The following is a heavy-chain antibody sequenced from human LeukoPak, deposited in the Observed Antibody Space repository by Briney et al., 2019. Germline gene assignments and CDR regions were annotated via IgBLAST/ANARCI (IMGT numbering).Heavy chain of an antibody. V-gene: IGHV4-4*07. CDR1: GGSISSYC. D-gene: IGHD6-13*01. Sequence: SETLSLTCTVSGGSISSYCWSWIRQPAGKGLEWIGRIYTSESTNYNPSLQSRVSMSVDTSKNQLSLKLSSVTAADTAVYYCARDQGFYGSRWYYFDYWGQGTLVTVSS. J-gene: IGHJ4*02. CDR2: IYTSEST. CDR3: ARDQGFYGSRWYYFDY.